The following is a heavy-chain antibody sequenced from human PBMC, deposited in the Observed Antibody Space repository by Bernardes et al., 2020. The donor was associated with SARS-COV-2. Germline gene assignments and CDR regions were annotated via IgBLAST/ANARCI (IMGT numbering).Heavy chain of an antibody. Sequence: GGSLRLSCASSGFLFSNYAMHWVRQAPGKGLEWVAVVSYDGNLKYYGGSVKGRFTISRDNTENTLSLQMNSLRREDTAVYYCAKNPAAGTRRAPYGMDVWGQGTTVTVSS. D-gene: IGHD6-13*01. J-gene: IGHJ6*02. CDR3: AKNPAAGTRRAPYGMDV. CDR2: VSYDGNLK. V-gene: IGHV3-30-3*02. CDR1: GFLFSNYA.